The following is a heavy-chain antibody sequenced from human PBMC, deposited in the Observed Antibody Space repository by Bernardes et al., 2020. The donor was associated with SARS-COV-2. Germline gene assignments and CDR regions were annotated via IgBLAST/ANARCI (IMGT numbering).Heavy chain of an antibody. CDR3: ASLPWRSGPR. Sequence: GGSLRLSCVASGFTYSDDGVSWVRQAPGKGLEWVSAVRGIGGTTHYTESVKGRFTVSGDTSRTTAYLQMDSLTAEDTGVYYCASLPWRSGPRWGQGTLVTVSS. CDR2: VRGIGGTT. D-gene: IGHD1-1*01. J-gene: IGHJ1*01. V-gene: IGHV3-23*01. CDR1: GFTYSDDG.